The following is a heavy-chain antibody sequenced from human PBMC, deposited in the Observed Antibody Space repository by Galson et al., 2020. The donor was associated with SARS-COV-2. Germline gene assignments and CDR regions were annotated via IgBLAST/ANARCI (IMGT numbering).Heavy chain of an antibody. CDR1: GFTFSSYA. V-gene: IGHV3-23*01. D-gene: IGHD6-19*01. CDR2: ISGSGGST. Sequence: GESLKISCAASGFTFSSYAMSWVRQAPGKGLEWVSAISGSGGSTYYADSVKGRFTISRDNSKNTLYLQMNSLRAEDTAVYYCARSGSWIAVAGTGWFDPWGQGTLVAVSS. J-gene: IGHJ5*02. CDR3: ARSGSWIAVAGTGWFDP.